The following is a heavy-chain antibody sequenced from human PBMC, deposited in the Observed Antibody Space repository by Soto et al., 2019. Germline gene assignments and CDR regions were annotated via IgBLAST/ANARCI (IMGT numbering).Heavy chain of an antibody. CDR1: GGSISSYY. D-gene: IGHD6-13*01. CDR2: MSNSGTT. V-gene: IGHV4-59*01. Sequence: SETLSLTCTVSGGSISSYYWSWIRQPPGKGLEWIGFMSNSGTTSYNPSLKSRVTISVDTSKNQFSLKLRSVTAADTAVYYCARSWQGSSTYSGWFDPWGQGTLVTVS. J-gene: IGHJ5*02. CDR3: ARSWQGSSTYSGWFDP.